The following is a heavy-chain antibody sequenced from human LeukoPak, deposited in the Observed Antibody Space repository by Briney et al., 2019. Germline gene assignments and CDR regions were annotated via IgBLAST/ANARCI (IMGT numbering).Heavy chain of an antibody. CDR2: INPNSGGT. D-gene: IGHD5-18*01. J-gene: IGHJ6*02. Sequence: ASVKVSCKASGYTFTGYYMHWVRQAPGQGLERMGWINPNSGGTNYAQKFQGSVTMTRETSISTAYMELSRLRSDDTAVYYCARGAYSYGSSSSRSGRDVWGQGTTVTVSS. CDR1: GYTFTGYY. V-gene: IGHV1-2*02. CDR3: ARGAYSYGSSSSRSGRDV.